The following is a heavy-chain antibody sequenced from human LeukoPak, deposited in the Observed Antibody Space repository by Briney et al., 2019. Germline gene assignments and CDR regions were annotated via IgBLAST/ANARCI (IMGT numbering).Heavy chain of an antibody. D-gene: IGHD5-18*01. CDR2: INSDGINT. CDR3: ARAWTGYSYGDY. Sequence: PGGSLRLSCAASGFTFSNYWMHWVRQAPGKGLVWVSRINSDGINTSYADSVKGRFTISRDNTKNTLNLQMNSLRAEDTAVYYCARAWTGYSYGDYWGQGTLVTVSS. V-gene: IGHV3-74*01. CDR1: GFTFSNYW. J-gene: IGHJ4*02.